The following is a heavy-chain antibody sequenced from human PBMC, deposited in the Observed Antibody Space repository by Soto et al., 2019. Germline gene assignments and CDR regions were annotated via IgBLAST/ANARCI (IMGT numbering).Heavy chain of an antibody. CDR3: ARPNSGWTGEFDY. CDR1: GYTFTSYG. CDR2: ISGHNGNT. V-gene: IGHV1-18*01. D-gene: IGHD6-19*01. J-gene: IGHJ4*02. Sequence: ASVKVSCKASGYTFTSYGISWVRQAPGQGLEWMGWISGHNGNTHYAQKLQGRVTISVDTSKNQFSLKLSSVTAADTAVYYCARPNSGWTGEFDYWGQGTLVIVSS.